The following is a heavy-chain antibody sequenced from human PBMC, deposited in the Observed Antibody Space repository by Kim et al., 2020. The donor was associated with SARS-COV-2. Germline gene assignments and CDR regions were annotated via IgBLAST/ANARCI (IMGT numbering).Heavy chain of an antibody. CDR3: ARSSSGSYSWFWFDP. Sequence: TKYSQKFQGRVTITRDTSAGTAYMELSSLRSEDTAVYYCARSSSGSYSWFWFDPWGQGTLVTVSS. D-gene: IGHD1-26*01. J-gene: IGHJ5*02. CDR2: T. V-gene: IGHV1-3*01.